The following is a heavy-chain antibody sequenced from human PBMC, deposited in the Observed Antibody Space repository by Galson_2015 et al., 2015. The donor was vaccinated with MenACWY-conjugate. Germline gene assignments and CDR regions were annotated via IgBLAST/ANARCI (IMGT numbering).Heavy chain of an antibody. D-gene: IGHD6-13*01. V-gene: IGHV5-51*01. CDR3: ARHPPGGRGMDP. CDR1: GYNFITYW. Sequence: QSGAEVKKPGESLKISCKASGYNFITYWIGWVRQVPGKGLEWVGLISPIDSKTRYSPAFEGRVTISADNSITTAYLQWNSLQASDTAMYYCARHPPGGRGMDPWGQGTLVTVSP. CDR2: ISPIDSKT. J-gene: IGHJ5*02.